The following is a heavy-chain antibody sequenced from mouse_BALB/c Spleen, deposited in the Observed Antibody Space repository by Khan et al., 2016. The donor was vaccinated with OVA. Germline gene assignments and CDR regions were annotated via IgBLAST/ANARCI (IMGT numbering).Heavy chain of an antibody. D-gene: IGHD4-1*02. Sequence: QIQLVQSGPELKKPGETVKISCKASGYTFTNYGMNWVKQAPGKGLNWMGWINTYSGEPKYAYDFKGRSAFSLATSASTAYLQIKNLKNYDTATYFCARSNSYWYFDVWGAGTTVTVSS. V-gene: IGHV9-3-1*01. CDR1: GYTFTNYG. J-gene: IGHJ1*01. CDR2: INTYSGEP. CDR3: ARSNSYWYFDV.